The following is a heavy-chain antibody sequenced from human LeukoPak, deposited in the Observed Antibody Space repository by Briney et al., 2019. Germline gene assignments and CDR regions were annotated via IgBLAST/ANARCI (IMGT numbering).Heavy chain of an antibody. J-gene: IGHJ5*02. V-gene: IGHV1-2*02. Sequence: ASVKVSCKASGYTFTDYYMHWVRQAPGQGLEWMGWINPNSGGTNYAQKFQGRVTMTRDTSISTAYMELSRLRSDDTAVYYCARPRDYGGKNWFDPWGQGTLVTVSS. CDR1: GYTFTDYY. CDR3: ARPRDYGGKNWFDP. CDR2: INPNSGGT. D-gene: IGHD4-23*01.